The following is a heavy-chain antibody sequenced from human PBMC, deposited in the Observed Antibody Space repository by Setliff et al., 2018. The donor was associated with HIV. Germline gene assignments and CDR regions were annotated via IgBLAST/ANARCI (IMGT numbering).Heavy chain of an antibody. CDR3: ARLTTTYYYDSSAYYHPV. V-gene: IGHV4-61*09. CDR2: IYTSGST. CDR1: GGSISSGSYY. J-gene: IGHJ4*02. Sequence: PSETLSLTCTVSGGSISSGSYYWSWIRQPAGKGLEWIGHIYTSGSTNYNPSLKSRVTISLDKSKNQFSLKLSSVTAADTAVFYCARLTTTYYYDSSAYYHPVWGQGTLVTVSS. D-gene: IGHD3-22*01.